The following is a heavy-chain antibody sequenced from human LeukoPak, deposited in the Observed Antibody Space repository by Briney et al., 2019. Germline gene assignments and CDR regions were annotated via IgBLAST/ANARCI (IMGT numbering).Heavy chain of an antibody. D-gene: IGHD3-3*01. J-gene: IGHJ4*02. V-gene: IGHV4-61*08. Sequence: SETLSLTCTVSGGSISSGGYYWSWIRPHPGKGLEWIGYIYYSGSTNYNPSPKSRVPISVDASKNQCSLKLSSVTAADTAVYYCAREGSDFDFDYWGQGTLVTVSS. CDR1: GGSISSGGYY. CDR3: AREGSDFDFDY. CDR2: IYYSGST.